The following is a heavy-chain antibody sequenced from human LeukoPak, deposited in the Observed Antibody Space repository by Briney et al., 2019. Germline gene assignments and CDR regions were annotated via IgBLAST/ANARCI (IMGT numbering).Heavy chain of an antibody. D-gene: IGHD3-22*01. CDR1: GFTFSTYS. CDR3: ARESDHYDSSGYYQGWFDP. Sequence: PGGTLRLSCAASGFTFSTYSMNWVRQAPGKGLEWVSSISSSSTYIYYADSVKGRFTISRDNAKNSLYLQMNSLRVEDTAVYYCARESDHYDSSGYYQGWFDPWGQGTLLSVSS. J-gene: IGHJ5*02. V-gene: IGHV3-21*01. CDR2: ISSSSTYI.